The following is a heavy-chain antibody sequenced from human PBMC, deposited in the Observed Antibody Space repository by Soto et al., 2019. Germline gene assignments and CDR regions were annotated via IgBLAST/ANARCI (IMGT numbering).Heavy chain of an antibody. Sequence: SETLSLTCTGSGGSISSYYWSRIRQPPGKGLEWIGYIYYSGSTNYNPSLKSRVTISVDTSKNQFSLKLSSVTAADTAVYYCARYSSSWYENWFDPWGQGTLVTVSS. CDR1: GGSISSYY. D-gene: IGHD6-13*01. V-gene: IGHV4-59*01. J-gene: IGHJ5*02. CDR2: IYYSGST. CDR3: ARYSSSWYENWFDP.